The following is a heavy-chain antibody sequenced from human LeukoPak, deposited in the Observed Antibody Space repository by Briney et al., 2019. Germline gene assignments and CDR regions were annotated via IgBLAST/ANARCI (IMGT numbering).Heavy chain of an antibody. J-gene: IGHJ6*02. CDR1: GYSFTSYW. Sequence: GESLKISCKGSGYSFTSYWIGWVRQMPGKGLEWMGIIYPGDSDTRYSPSFQGQVTISADKSISTAYLQWSSLEAPDTAIYYRGGHGLGYWSSTSCSDYYYHRMDLWGQGPTVSVSS. CDR3: GGHGLGYWSSTSCSDYYYHRMDL. CDR2: IYPGDSDT. V-gene: IGHV5-51*01. D-gene: IGHD2-2*01.